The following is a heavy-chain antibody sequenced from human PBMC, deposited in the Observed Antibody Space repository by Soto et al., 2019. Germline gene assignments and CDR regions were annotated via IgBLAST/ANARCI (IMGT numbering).Heavy chain of an antibody. CDR1: GGSFSGYY. CDR2: INHSGTI. D-gene: IGHD2-21*02. CDR3: ARADRTLVTSYSLDV. J-gene: IGHJ6*02. Sequence: SETLSLTCAVYGGSFSGYYWTWIREPPGKGLEWIGEINHSGTININPSLKSRLTISLDTSKKHFSLKLSSVTDADTAAYYCARADRTLVTSYSLDVWGQGTTVTVSS. V-gene: IGHV4-34*01.